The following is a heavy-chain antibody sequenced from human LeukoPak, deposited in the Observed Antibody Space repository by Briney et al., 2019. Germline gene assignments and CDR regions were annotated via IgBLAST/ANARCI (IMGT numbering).Heavy chain of an antibody. V-gene: IGHV3-53*01. J-gene: IGHJ3*02. CDR2: IYSGGST. CDR3: ARLRFGPDDAFDI. D-gene: IGHD3-10*01. Sequence: GRSLRLSCAASGFTVSSNYMSWVRQAPGKGLEWVSVIYSGGSTYYADSVKGRFTISRDNSKNTLYPQMNSLRAEDTAVYYCARLRFGPDDAFDIWGQGTMVTVSS. CDR1: GFTVSSNY.